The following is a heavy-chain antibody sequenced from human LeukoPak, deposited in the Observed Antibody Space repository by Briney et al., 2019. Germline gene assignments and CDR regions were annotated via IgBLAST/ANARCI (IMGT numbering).Heavy chain of an antibody. J-gene: IGHJ4*02. CDR1: GGSFRGDY. CDR2: INRRGST. Sequence: SETLSLTCAVYGGSFRGDYWSWIRQPPGKGLEWIGEINRRGSTNYNPSLKSRVTISLDTSKNQFTLRLSSVTAADTAVYYCARGDSSSPSRPDYWGQGTLITVSS. D-gene: IGHD6-13*01. V-gene: IGHV4-34*01. CDR3: ARGDSSSPSRPDY.